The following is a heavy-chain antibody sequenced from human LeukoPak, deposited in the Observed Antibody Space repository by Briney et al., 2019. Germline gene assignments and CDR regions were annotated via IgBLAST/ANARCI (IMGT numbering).Heavy chain of an antibody. CDR3: ARVGYFCSGGSCYSARRYYFDY. CDR2: IYYSGST. CDR1: GDSISSYY. J-gene: IGHJ4*02. V-gene: IGHV4-59*06. Sequence: PSETLSLTCIISGDSISSYYWSWIRQHPGKGLEWIGYIYYSGSTYYNPSLKSRVTISVDTSKNQFSLKLSSVTAADTAVYYCARVGYFCSGGSCYSARRYYFDYWGQGTLVTVSS. D-gene: IGHD2-15*01.